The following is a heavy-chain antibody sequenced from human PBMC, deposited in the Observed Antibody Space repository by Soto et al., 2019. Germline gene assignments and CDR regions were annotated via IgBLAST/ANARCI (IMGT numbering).Heavy chain of an antibody. V-gene: IGHV1-69*01. Sequence: QVQLVQSGAEMKKPGSRVKVSCKASGGTFSSYAISWVRQAPGQGLEWMGGIIPIFGTANYAQKFQGRVTITADESTSTAYMELSGLRSEDTAVYYCARSKAGTSGYWYDPWGQGTLVTVSS. CDR2: IIPIFGTA. CDR3: ARSKAGTSGYWYDP. CDR1: GGTFSSYA. J-gene: IGHJ5*02. D-gene: IGHD1-1*01.